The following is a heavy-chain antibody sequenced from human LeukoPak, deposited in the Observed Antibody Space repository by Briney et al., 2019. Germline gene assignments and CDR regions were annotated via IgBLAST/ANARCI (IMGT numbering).Heavy chain of an antibody. CDR1: GYTFTSYD. D-gene: IGHD1-26*01. CDR3: ASIGGSYGDDAFDI. Sequence: ASVKVSCKASGYTFTSYDINWVRQATGQGLEWMGWMNPNSGNTGYALKFQGRVTMTRDMSTSTVYMELSSLRSEDTAVYYCASIGGSYGDDAFDIWGQGTMVTVSS. V-gene: IGHV1-8*01. CDR2: MNPNSGNT. J-gene: IGHJ3*02.